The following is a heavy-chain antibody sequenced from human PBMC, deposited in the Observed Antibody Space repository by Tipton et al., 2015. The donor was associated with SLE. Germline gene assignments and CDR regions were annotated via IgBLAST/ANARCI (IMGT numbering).Heavy chain of an antibody. Sequence: SLRLSCAASGFTFSSYWMHWVRQAPGEGLVWVSRINSDGSSTSYADSVKGRFTISRDNAKNTLYLQMNSLRAEDTAVYYCARESDFWSGYYYYYMDVWGKGTTVTVSS. J-gene: IGHJ6*03. CDR2: INSDGSST. V-gene: IGHV3-74*01. CDR1: GFTFSSYW. CDR3: ARESDFWSGYYYYYMDV. D-gene: IGHD3-3*01.